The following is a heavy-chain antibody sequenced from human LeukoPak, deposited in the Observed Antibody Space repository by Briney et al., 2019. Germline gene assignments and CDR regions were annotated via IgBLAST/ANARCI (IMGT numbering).Heavy chain of an antibody. J-gene: IGHJ4*02. CDR2: ISSSSSYI. V-gene: IGHV3-21*01. D-gene: IGHD1-26*01. CDR3: ARAWELLYIDY. Sequence: GGSLRLSCAASGFTFSSYSMNWVRQAPGKGLEWVSSISSSSSYIYYADSVKGRFTISRDNAKNSLYLQMNCLRAEDTAVYYCARAWELLYIDYWGQGTLVSVSS. CDR1: GFTFSSYS.